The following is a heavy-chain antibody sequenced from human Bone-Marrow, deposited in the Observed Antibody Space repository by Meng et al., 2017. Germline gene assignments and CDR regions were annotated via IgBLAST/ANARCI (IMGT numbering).Heavy chain of an antibody. D-gene: IGHD3-22*01. CDR3: ARGFYDSSGYYWD. CDR2: ISNSGSTI. Sequence: GGSLRLSCAASGFTFSDYYMSWIRQAPGKGLEWVSYISNSGSTIYYADSVKGRFTISRDNAKNSLYLQMNSLRAEATAVYYCARGFYDSSGYYWDWGQGTLVTVSS. J-gene: IGHJ4*02. V-gene: IGHV3-11*01. CDR1: GFTFSDYY.